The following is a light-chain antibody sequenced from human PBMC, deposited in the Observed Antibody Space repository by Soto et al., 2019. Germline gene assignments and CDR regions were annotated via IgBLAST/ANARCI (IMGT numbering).Light chain of an antibody. J-gene: IGKJ2*01. CDR2: GAS. Sequence: EIVLTQSPGTLSLSPGDRATLSCRASQTVSSSYLGWYQQKPGQAPRLLIYGASNRATGIPDRFSGSGSGTDFNITISRLEPEDFAVYYCQQYGTSPPYTFGQGTKLEMK. CDR1: QTVSSSY. CDR3: QQYGTSPPYT. V-gene: IGKV3-20*01.